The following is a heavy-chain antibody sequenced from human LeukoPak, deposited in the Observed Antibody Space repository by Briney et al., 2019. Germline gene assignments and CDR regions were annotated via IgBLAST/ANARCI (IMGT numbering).Heavy chain of an antibody. CDR1: GYTFTSNY. V-gene: IGHV1-46*01. J-gene: IGHJ3*02. CDR3: ARREGYSYGSFAFDI. CDR2: ISPSGGST. D-gene: IGHD5-18*01. Sequence: ASVKVSCKAFGYTFTSNYMHWVRQAPGQGPEWMGVISPSGGSTTYAQKFQGRVTLTRDMSTSTDYLELSSLRSEDTAVYYCARREGYSYGSFAFDIWGQGTMVTVS.